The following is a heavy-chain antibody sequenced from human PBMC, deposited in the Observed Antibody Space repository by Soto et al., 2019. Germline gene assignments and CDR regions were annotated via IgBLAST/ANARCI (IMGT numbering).Heavy chain of an antibody. CDR2: INVNNGNT. CDR1: GYTFTSYA. CDR3: ARGTAEYYDFWSGYNY. D-gene: IGHD3-3*01. J-gene: IGHJ4*02. V-gene: IGHV1-8*03. Sequence: ASVKVSCKASGYTFTSYAMHWVRQAPGQSLELMGWINVNNGNTGYAQKFQGRVTITRNTSISTAYMELSILRSEDTVLYYCARGTAEYYDFWSGYNYWGQGTLVTVSS.